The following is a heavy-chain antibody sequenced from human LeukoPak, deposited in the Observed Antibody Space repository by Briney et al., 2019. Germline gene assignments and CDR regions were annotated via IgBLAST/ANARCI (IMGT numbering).Heavy chain of an antibody. D-gene: IGHD5-18*01. CDR1: GFTFSSYS. V-gene: IGHV3-48*01. J-gene: IGHJ4*02. CDR3: ARDQVDTANDY. Sequence: GGSLRLSCAASGFTFSSYSMNWVRQAPGKGLAWISFISSSSSTMYYADSVKGRFTISRDNAKNSLYLQMNSLRAEDTAVYYCARDQVDTANDYWGQGTLVTVSS. CDR2: ISSSSSTM.